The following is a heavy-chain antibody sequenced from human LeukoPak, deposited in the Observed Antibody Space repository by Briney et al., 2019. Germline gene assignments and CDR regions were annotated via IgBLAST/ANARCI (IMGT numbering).Heavy chain of an antibody. CDR2: ISGSGAST. D-gene: IGHD3-22*01. J-gene: IGHJ4*02. CDR1: GFTFSSYA. V-gene: IGHV3-23*01. CDR3: VKYYDSSGSYYFDH. Sequence: GGSLRLSCAASGFTFSSYAMSWVRQAPGKGLERVSTISGSGASTYYADSVKGRFTISRDNSKNTLYLQMNSLRAEDTAVYYCVKYYDSSGSYYFDHWGQGTLVTVSS.